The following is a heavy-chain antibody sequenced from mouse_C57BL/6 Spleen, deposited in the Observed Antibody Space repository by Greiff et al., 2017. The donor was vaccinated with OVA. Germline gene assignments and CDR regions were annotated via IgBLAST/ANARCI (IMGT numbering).Heavy chain of an antibody. CDR3: ARPAGSWYFDV. D-gene: IGHD1-1*01. Sequence: EVKLMESGGGLVKPGGSLTLSCAASGFTFSDYGMHWVRQAPEKGLEWVAYISSGSSTIYYADTVKGRFTISRDNAKNTLFLQMTSLRSEDTAMYYCARPAGSWYFDVWGTGTTVTVSS. V-gene: IGHV5-17*01. CDR1: GFTFSDYG. J-gene: IGHJ1*03. CDR2: ISSGSSTI.